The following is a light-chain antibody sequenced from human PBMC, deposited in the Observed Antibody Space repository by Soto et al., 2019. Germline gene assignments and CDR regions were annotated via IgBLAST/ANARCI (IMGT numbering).Light chain of an antibody. CDR2: GAS. CDR3: EHYNRQPRT. Sequence: EIAITQSPATPSSSPWEPATLSCTARPSVSSDLPSYQPKPGQAPTHLIYGASTTATGIPHRFSVYGSGTNCSLPISSLQSEDIAVYYCEHYNRQPRTFGGGPTVDIK. J-gene: IGKJ4*02. CDR1: PSVSSD. V-gene: IGKV3-15*01.